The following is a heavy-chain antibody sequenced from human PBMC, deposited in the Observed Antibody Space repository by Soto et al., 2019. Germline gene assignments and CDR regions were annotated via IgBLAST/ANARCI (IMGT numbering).Heavy chain of an antibody. CDR2: INPNSGGT. CDR1: GYTFTGYY. J-gene: IGHJ6*03. D-gene: IGHD2-15*01. CDR3: AREACSGGSCYTDEHYYDMDV. Sequence: ASVKVSCKASGYTFTGYYMHWVRQAPGQGLEWMGWINPNSGGTNYAQKFQGWVTMTRDTSISTAYMELSRLRSDDTAVYYCAREACSGGSCYTDEHYYDMDVWGKGTTVTVSS. V-gene: IGHV1-2*04.